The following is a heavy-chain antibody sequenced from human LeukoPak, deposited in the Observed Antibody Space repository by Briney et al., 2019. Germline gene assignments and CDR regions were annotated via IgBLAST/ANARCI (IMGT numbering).Heavy chain of an antibody. CDR3: ARDGLVVPAAMSFVDY. V-gene: IGHV3-21*01. D-gene: IGHD2-2*01. J-gene: IGHJ4*02. CDR2: ISSSSSYI. Sequence: GGSLRLSCAASGFTFSTYSMNWVRQAPGKGLEWVSSISSSSSYIYYADSVKGRFTISRDNAKNSLYLQMNSLRAEDTAVYHCARDGLVVPAAMSFVDYWGQGTLVTVSS. CDR1: GFTFSTYS.